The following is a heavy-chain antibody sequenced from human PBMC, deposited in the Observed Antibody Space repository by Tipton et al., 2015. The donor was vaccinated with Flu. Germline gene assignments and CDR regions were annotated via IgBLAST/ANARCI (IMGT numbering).Heavy chain of an antibody. Sequence: LRLSCTVSGGSISSSSYHWGWIRQPPGKGLEWIGEINHSGSTNYNPSLKSRVTISVDTSKNQFSLKLSSVTAADTAVYYCARVGARRYYYYMDVWGKGTTVTVSS. CDR1: GGSISSSSYH. CDR3: ARVGARRYYYYMDV. J-gene: IGHJ6*03. V-gene: IGHV4-39*07. CDR2: INHSGST. D-gene: IGHD1-26*01.